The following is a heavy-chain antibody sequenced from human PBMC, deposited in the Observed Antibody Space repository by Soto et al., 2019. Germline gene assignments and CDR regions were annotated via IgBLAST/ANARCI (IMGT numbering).Heavy chain of an antibody. V-gene: IGHV1-69*01. D-gene: IGHD2-15*01. CDR3: AIDFGLHSCLDS. CDR2: IIPMFGAA. Sequence: QVQLVQSGAEAKKPGSSVKVSCTASGGTFSNFAISWVRQAPGQGLEWMGGIIPMFGAADYAQEFQGRVTITADESTSTAYMELSSLRSEDTAMYYCAIDFGLHSCLDSWGQGTQVTVSS. J-gene: IGHJ5*01. CDR1: GGTFSNFA.